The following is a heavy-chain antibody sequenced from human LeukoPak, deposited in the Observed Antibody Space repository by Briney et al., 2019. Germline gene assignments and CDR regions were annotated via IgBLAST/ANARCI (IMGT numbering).Heavy chain of an antibody. CDR1: GFTFSSYA. CDR3: ARGPMLVITTIFDY. CDR2: ISSSSSYI. Sequence: PGGSLRLSCAASGFTFSSYAMSWVRQAPGKGLEWVSSISSSSSYIYYADSVKGRFTISRDNAKNSLYLQMNSLRAEDTAVYFCARGPMLVITTIFDYWGQGTLVTVSS. D-gene: IGHD3-22*01. V-gene: IGHV3-21*01. J-gene: IGHJ4*02.